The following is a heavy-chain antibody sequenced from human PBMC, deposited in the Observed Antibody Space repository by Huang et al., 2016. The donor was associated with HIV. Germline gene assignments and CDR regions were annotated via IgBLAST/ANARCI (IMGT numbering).Heavy chain of an antibody. CDR3: ARNSENYMDV. V-gene: IGHV3-30-3*01. J-gene: IGHJ6*03. CDR2: VSDDGSVK. CDR1: GFTFSKFA. D-gene: IGHD1-26*01. Sequence: QVLLVESGGGVVQPGRSLRVSCAASGFTFSKFALNWVRQAPGKGLEWVAGVSDDGSVKDYADSVKGRFTISRDNSKRQLYLQMNSLRVDDTALYYCARNSENYMDVWGKGTTVTVS.